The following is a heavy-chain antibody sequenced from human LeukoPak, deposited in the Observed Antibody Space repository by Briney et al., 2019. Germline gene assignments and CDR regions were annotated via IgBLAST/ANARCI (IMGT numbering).Heavy chain of an antibody. CDR3: ARDSGATYYDILTGYQY. CDR2: IWYDGSNK. V-gene: IGHV3-33*01. CDR1: GFTFSSYG. D-gene: IGHD3-9*01. J-gene: IGHJ4*02. Sequence: PGGSLRLSXAASGFTFSSYGMHWVRQAPGKGLEWVAVIWYDGSNKYYADSVKGRFTISRDNSKNTLYLQMNSLRAEDTAVYYCARDSGATYYDILTGYQYWGQGTLVTVSS.